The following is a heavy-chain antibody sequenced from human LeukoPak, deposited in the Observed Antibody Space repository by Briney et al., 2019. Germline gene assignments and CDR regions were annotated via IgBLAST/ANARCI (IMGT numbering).Heavy chain of an antibody. CDR1: GGSLTRTNY. J-gene: IGHJ4*02. D-gene: IGHD2/OR15-2a*01. V-gene: IGHV4-4*02. Sequence: PSEPLSLTCDVSGGSLTRTNYWTWVRQPPGKGLEWIGEVNLQGSTNYNPSLMRRVALSVDTSANHVSLQLTSVSAADTAVYYCARECFPYLPLDYSGQGTLVTVSS. CDR3: ARECFPYLPLDY. CDR2: VNLQGST.